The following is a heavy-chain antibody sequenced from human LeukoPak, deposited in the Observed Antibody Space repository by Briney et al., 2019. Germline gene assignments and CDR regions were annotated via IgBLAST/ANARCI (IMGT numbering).Heavy chain of an antibody. V-gene: IGHV3-7*01. CDR2: IKQDGSEK. CDR1: GFTFSSYW. Sequence: PGGSLRLSCAASGFTFSSYWMSWVRQAPGKGLEWVANIKQDGSEKYYVDSVKGRFTISRDNAKNSLYLQMNSLRAEDTAVYYCASHRPIGDHHYYYYYYMDVWGKGTTVTVSS. CDR3: ASHRPIGDHHYYYYYYMDV. J-gene: IGHJ6*03. D-gene: IGHD1-14*01.